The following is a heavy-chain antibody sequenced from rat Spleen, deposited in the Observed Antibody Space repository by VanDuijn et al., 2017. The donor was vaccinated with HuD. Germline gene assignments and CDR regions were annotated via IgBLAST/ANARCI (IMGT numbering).Heavy chain of an antibody. CDR2: ISSDGGST. CDR3: AKVFNYYFDY. D-gene: IGHD1-10*01. CDR1: GFTFSDYY. J-gene: IGHJ2*01. Sequence: EVQLVESDGGLVQPGRSLKLSCAASGFTFSDYYMAWVRQAPTKGLEWVATISSDGGSTYYRDSVKGRFTISRDNAKSTLYLQMESLRSEDTATYYCAKVFNYYFDYWGQGVMVTVSS. V-gene: IGHV5-20*01.